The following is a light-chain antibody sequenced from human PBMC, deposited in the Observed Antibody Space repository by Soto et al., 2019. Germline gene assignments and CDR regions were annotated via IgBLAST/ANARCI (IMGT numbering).Light chain of an antibody. J-gene: IGLJ1*01. Sequence: QSALTQPASVSGSPGRSITISCTGTSSDVGSSNLVSWYQQHPGKAPKLIIYEGSRRPSGVSGRFSGSKSGNTASLTISGLQAEDEADDYCCSFAGSSTFYVFGTGTKVTVL. V-gene: IGLV2-23*01. CDR3: CSFAGSSTFYV. CDR1: SSDVGSSNL. CDR2: EGS.